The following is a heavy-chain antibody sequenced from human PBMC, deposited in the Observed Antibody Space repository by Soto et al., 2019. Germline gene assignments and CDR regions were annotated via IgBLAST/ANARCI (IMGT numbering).Heavy chain of an antibody. V-gene: IGHV1-18*01. Sequence: QVRLVQSGAEVKKPGASVKVSCKSSGYTFTNYGITWVRQAPGQGLEWMGWISGYNDNTDYAQKIEGRVTMTTDTTTSTAYMELGSLRSDDTAVYYCASSTNCLYWFDPWGQGTLVTVSS. J-gene: IGHJ5*02. CDR3: ASSTNCLYWFDP. D-gene: IGHD2-2*01. CDR1: GYTFTNYG. CDR2: ISGYNDNT.